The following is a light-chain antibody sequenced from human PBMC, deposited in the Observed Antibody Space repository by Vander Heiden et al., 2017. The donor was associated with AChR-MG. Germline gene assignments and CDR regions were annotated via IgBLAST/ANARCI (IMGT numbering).Light chain of an antibody. CDR1: QGFRSN. Sequence: EIVMTQSPATLSVSPGARATPSCRASQGFRSNLAGYQQKPGQAPRLLIYGASTRASGIPARFSGSGSATEFTLTISSLQSEDFAVYYCQQYNKWPPWTFGQGTKVEI. CDR3: QQYNKWPPWT. J-gene: IGKJ1*01. V-gene: IGKV3-15*01. CDR2: GAS.